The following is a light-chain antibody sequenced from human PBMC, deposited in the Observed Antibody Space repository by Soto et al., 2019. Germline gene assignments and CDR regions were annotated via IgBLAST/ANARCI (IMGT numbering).Light chain of an antibody. CDR3: CSYVDTDTWV. Sequence: QSVLTQPRSVSGSPGQSVTISCTGTNSDVGGYNYVSWYQQYPGKAPKLMISGVSERPSGVPDRFSGSKSGNTASLTISGLPAEDEADYYCCSYVDTDTWVFGGGTKLTVL. CDR2: GVS. J-gene: IGLJ3*02. CDR1: NSDVGGYNY. V-gene: IGLV2-11*01.